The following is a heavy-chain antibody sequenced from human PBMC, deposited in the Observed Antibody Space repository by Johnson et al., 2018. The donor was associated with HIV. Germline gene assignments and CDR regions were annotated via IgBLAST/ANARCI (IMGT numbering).Heavy chain of an antibody. CDR3: AKDRRQSSWERLDDACDI. D-gene: IGHD1-26*01. CDR2: IWYDGSNK. V-gene: IGHV3-30*04. J-gene: IGHJ3*02. Sequence: QMQLVEYGGGVVQPGRSLRLSCAASGFTFTTYAMHWVRQAPGKGLEWVAVIWYDGSNKYYADSVKGRFTISRDNSKNTLYLQMNSLRAEDTAVYYCAKDRRQSSWERLDDACDIWGQGTMVTVSS. CDR1: GFTFTTYA.